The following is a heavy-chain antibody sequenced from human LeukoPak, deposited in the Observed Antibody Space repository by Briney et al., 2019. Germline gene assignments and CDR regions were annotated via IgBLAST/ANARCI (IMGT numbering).Heavy chain of an antibody. J-gene: IGHJ4*02. D-gene: IGHD3-3*01. Sequence: SQTLSLTCTVSGGSISSGGYYWSWIRQHPGKGLEWIGYIYYSGSTSYNPSLKSRVTILVDTSKNQFSLKLSSMTAADTAVYYCASSEKDEVLRFLEWSLGFDYWGQGTLVTVSS. CDR2: IYYSGST. V-gene: IGHV4-30-4*08. CDR1: GGSISSGGYY. CDR3: ASSEKDEVLRFLEWSLGFDY.